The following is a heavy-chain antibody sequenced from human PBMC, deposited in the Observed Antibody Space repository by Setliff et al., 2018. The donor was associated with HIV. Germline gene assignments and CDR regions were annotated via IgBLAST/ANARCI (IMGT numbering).Heavy chain of an antibody. D-gene: IGHD6-19*01. CDR3: ARDSGWWQIDY. Sequence: ASVKVSCKASGYTFSNYGISWVRQAPGQGLEWMGWISPYNGNTNYVQKLQGRVTITTDTSTSTAYMELRSVTASDTAVYYCARDSGWWQIDYWGQGTLVTVSS. V-gene: IGHV1-18*01. CDR1: GYTFSNYG. CDR2: ISPYNGNT. J-gene: IGHJ4*02.